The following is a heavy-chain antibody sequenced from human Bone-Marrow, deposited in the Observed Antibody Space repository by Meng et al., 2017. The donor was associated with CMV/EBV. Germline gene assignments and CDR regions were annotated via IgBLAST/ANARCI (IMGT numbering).Heavy chain of an antibody. Sequence: ASVKVSCKASGYTFTGYDMHWVRQAPGQGLEWMGWINPNSGGTNYAQKFQGRVTMTRDTSISTAYMELSRLRSDDTAVYYCARGRVGATRRAFGIWGQGAMVTVSS. D-gene: IGHD1-26*01. CDR2: INPNSGGT. CDR3: ARGRVGATRRAFGI. CDR1: GYTFTGYD. V-gene: IGHV1-2*02. J-gene: IGHJ3*02.